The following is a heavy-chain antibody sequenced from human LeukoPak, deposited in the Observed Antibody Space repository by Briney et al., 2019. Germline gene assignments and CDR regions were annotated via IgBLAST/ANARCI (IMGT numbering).Heavy chain of an antibody. D-gene: IGHD6-6*01. J-gene: IGHJ4*02. CDR3: GKSIAARPYFDY. CDR1: GFTFSSYA. V-gene: IGHV3-23*01. CDR2: ISGSGGST. Sequence: GGSLRLSCAASGFTFSSYAMSWVRQAPGKGLEWVSAISGSGGSTYYADSVKGRFTVSRDNSKNTLYLQMNSLRAEDTAVYYCGKSIAARPYFDYWGQGTLVTVSS.